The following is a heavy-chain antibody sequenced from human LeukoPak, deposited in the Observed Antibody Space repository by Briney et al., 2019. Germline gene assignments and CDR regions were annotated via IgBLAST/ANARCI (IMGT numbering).Heavy chain of an antibody. CDR2: TYYRSKLYN. CDR3: AREGGSRQLAYDY. V-gene: IGHV6-1*01. CDR1: GDSASSNTAA. D-gene: IGHD6-13*01. J-gene: IGHJ4*02. Sequence: SQTLSLTSAISGDSASSNTAASSCTRQSPSSGLGWLGRTYYRSKLYNDYAVTVKSRTTNNPDTSKNHFSLQLNAVTPEHTAVYYCAREGGSRQLAYDYWGQGTLVTVSS.